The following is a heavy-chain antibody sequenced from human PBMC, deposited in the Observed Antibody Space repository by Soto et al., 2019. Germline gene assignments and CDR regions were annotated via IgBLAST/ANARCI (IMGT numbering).Heavy chain of an antibody. CDR2: IKQDGSEK. J-gene: IGHJ5*02. Sequence: GGSLRLSCAASGFTFSSYWMSWVRQAPGKGLEWVANIKQDGSEKYYVDSVKGRFTISRDNAKNSLYLQMNSLRAEDTAVYYCARAGEAARPRAGWFDPWGQGTLVTVSS. CDR1: GFTFSSYW. V-gene: IGHV3-7*05. CDR3: ARAGEAARPRAGWFDP. D-gene: IGHD6-6*01.